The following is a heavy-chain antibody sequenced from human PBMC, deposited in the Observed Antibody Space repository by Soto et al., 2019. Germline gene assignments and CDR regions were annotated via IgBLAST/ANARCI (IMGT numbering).Heavy chain of an antibody. CDR3: ARTVGAAYYCDF. Sequence: QVQLQESGPGLVKPSETLSLTCTVSGDSMTKYYWSWIRQPAGKGLEWIGRIYTSGSTNYNPSLKSRVTMSIDTSNNHFSLKLKSVTAADTAVYYCARTVGAAYYCDFWGHGALVTVSS. CDR2: IYTSGST. CDR1: GDSMTKYY. D-gene: IGHD1-26*01. J-gene: IGHJ4*01. V-gene: IGHV4-4*07.